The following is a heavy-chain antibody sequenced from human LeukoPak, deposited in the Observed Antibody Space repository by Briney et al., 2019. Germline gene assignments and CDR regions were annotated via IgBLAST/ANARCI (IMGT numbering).Heavy chain of an antibody. D-gene: IGHD2-2*01. V-gene: IGHV1-2*07. CDR3: ARGCSSTSCHFNAFDI. CDR1: GYTFTGYY. J-gene: IGHJ3*02. CDR2: INPNSGGT. Sequence: ASVKVSCKASGYTFTGYYMHWVRQAPGQGLEWMGWINPNSGGTNYAHKFQGRVTMTRDTSISTAYMELSRLRSDDTAVYYCARGCSSTSCHFNAFDIWGQGTMVTVSS.